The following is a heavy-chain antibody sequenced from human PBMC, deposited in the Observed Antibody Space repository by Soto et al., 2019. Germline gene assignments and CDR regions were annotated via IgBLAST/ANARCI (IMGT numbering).Heavy chain of an antibody. D-gene: IGHD3-22*01. J-gene: IGHJ4*02. Sequence: PGESLKISCKGSGYSFTNFWIAWVRQMPGKGLEWMGIIYPGDSDTRFSPFFQGQVTISVDKSVSTAYLQWSSLKASDTATYYCARRNSYYDSSGYEGNYFDYWGQGTLVTVSS. CDR1: GYSFTNFW. CDR3: ARRNSYYDSSGYEGNYFDY. V-gene: IGHV5-51*01. CDR2: IYPGDSDT.